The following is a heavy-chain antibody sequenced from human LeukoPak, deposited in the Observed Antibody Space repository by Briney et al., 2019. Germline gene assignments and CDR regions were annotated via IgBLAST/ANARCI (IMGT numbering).Heavy chain of an antibody. V-gene: IGHV3-23*01. J-gene: IGHJ1*01. D-gene: IGHD3-16*01. CDR1: GFTFSSYA. Sequence: GGSLRLSCAASGFTFSSYAMSWVRQAPGKGLEWVSAISGSGDNTYHADSVKGRFTTSRDNSKNTLYLQMSSLRAEDTAVYYCAKDHYDYVWGSYSLYFQHWGQGTLVTVSS. CDR3: AKDHYDYVWGSYSLYFQH. CDR2: ISGSGDNT.